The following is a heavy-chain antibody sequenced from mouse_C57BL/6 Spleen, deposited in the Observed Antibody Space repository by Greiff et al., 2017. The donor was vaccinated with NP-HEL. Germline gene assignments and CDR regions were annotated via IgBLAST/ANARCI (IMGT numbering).Heavy chain of an antibody. CDR3: ARQYYLAWFAY. CDR1: GFTFSDYY. J-gene: IGHJ3*01. CDR2: ISNGGGST. Sequence: DVMLVESGGGLVQPGGSLKLSCAASGFTFSDYYMYWVRQTPEKRLAWVAYISNGGGSTYYPDTVKGRFTIARDNAKNTLYLQMSRLKAEDTAMYHCARQYYLAWFAYWGQGTLVTVSA. V-gene: IGHV5-12*01. D-gene: IGHD1-1*02.